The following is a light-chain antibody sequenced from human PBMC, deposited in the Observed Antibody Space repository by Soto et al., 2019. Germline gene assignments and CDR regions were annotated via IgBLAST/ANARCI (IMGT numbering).Light chain of an antibody. J-gene: IGKJ2*01. Sequence: EIVMTQSPVTLSVSPGERATLSCRASQSVSSKLAWYQQKPGQAPRLLIYGASTRATGIPARLSGSGSGTEFTLSISSLQSEDFAVYYCQQYNNWPQTFGQGTKLEIK. V-gene: IGKV3-15*01. CDR3: QQYNNWPQT. CDR2: GAS. CDR1: QSVSSK.